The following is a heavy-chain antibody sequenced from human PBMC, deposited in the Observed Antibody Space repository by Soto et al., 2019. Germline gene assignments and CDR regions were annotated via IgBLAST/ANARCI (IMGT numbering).Heavy chain of an antibody. D-gene: IGHD2-8*01. Sequence: QVQLQESGPGLVKPSQTLSLTCSVSGGSISSGDYYWSWIRQHPGKGLEWIGYISKGGRTSYNVSLKSRVIISVDTSKNQFSLKVFSVTAADTAVYLCARDGLESGSTNYHYGMAVWGQGTTVTVSS. J-gene: IGHJ6*02. CDR3: ARDGLESGSTNYHYGMAV. CDR2: ISKGGRT. V-gene: IGHV4-31*03. CDR1: GGSISSGDYY.